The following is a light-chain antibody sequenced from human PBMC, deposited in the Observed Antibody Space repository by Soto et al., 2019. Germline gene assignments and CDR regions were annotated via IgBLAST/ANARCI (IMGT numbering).Light chain of an antibody. J-gene: IGLJ1*01. CDR3: RSYTSSSTLYV. CDR1: SSDVGGYNY. Sequence: QAVVTQPASVSGSPGQSVTISCTGTSSDVGGYNYVSWYQLHPGKAPKLMIYEVSNRPSGVSNRFSGSKSGNTASLTISGLQAEDEADYYCRSYTSSSTLYVFGTGTKLTVL. V-gene: IGLV2-14*01. CDR2: EVS.